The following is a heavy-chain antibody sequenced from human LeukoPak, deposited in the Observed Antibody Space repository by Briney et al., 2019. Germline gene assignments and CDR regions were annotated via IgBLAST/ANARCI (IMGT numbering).Heavy chain of an antibody. J-gene: IGHJ4*02. CDR3: AKEGGIVGAKELDY. Sequence: GGSLRLSCAASGFIFSRYAMSWVRQAPGKALEWVSAISGGGDGTYYADSVKGRFSISRDNSKNTLYLQMYSLRAEDTAVYYCAKEGGIVGAKELDYWGQGTLVIVSS. CDR1: GFIFSRYA. CDR2: ISGGGDGT. D-gene: IGHD1-26*01. V-gene: IGHV3-23*01.